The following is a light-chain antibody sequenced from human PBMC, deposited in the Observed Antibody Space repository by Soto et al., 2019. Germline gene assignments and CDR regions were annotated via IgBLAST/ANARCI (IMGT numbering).Light chain of an antibody. CDR2: GAS. CDR1: QSVSVD. J-gene: IGKJ1*01. V-gene: IGKV3-15*01. Sequence: EIVMRQSPATLSVSPGERVTLSCRASQSVSVDLAWYQQRPGQAPRLLIYGASTRATGIPVRFSGSGSGTEFSLTISSLQSEDFAFYYCQQYNNWPPWTFGQGTKV. CDR3: QQYNNWPPWT.